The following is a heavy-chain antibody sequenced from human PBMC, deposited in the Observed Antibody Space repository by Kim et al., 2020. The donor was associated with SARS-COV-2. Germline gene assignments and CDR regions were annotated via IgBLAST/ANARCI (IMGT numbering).Heavy chain of an antibody. CDR3: ARDVRRKLVTNVDY. Sequence: GGSLRLSCAASGFTFSSYAMHWVRQAPGKGLEWVAVISYDGSNKYYADSVKGRFTISRDNSKNTLYLQMNSLRAEDTAVYYCARDVRRKLVTNVDYWGQGTLVTVSS. D-gene: IGHD2-21*02. V-gene: IGHV3-30*04. CDR1: GFTFSSYA. CDR2: ISYDGSNK. J-gene: IGHJ4*02.